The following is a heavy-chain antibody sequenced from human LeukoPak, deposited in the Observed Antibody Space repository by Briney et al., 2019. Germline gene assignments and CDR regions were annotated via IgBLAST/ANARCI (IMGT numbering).Heavy chain of an antibody. Sequence: GGSLRLFCAASGFTVSSNYMSWVRQAPGKGLEWVSVIYSGGSTYYADSVKGRFTISRDNSKNTLYLQMNSLRAEDTAVYYCAKAAVYSSSWTPFDDWGQGTLVTVSS. D-gene: IGHD6-13*01. CDR2: IYSGGST. J-gene: IGHJ4*02. CDR1: GFTVSSNY. CDR3: AKAAVYSSSWTPFDD. V-gene: IGHV3-53*05.